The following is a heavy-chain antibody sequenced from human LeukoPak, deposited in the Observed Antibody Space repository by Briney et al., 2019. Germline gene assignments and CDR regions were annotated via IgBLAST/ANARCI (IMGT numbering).Heavy chain of an antibody. CDR1: GGFISSYY. CDR3: AREDPPLY. Sequence: SETLSLTCTVSGGFISSYYWSWIRQPPGKGLEWIGYIYYSGSTNYNPSLKSRVTISVDTSKNQFSLKLSSVTAADTAVYYCAREDPPLYWGQGTLVTVSS. CDR2: IYYSGST. J-gene: IGHJ4*02. V-gene: IGHV4-59*01.